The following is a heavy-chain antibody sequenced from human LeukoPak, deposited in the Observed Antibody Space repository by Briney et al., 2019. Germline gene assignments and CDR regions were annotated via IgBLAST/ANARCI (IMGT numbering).Heavy chain of an antibody. V-gene: IGHV1-2*02. CDR2: INPKSGGT. J-gene: IGHJ4*02. Sequence: ASVKVSCKASGYSFTGYGITWVRQAPGQGLEWMGWINPKSGGTNYAQQFQDRVTMTRDTSISSTYMELSRLKSDDTAVYYCVRGLGISGWYAPPLGYFDSWGQGTLVTVSS. D-gene: IGHD6-19*01. CDR3: VRGLGISGWYAPPLGYFDS. CDR1: GYSFTGYG.